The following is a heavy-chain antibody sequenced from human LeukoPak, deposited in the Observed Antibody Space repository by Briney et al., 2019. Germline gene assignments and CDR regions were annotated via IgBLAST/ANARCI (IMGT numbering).Heavy chain of an antibody. Sequence: GESLKISCKGSGYRFTSNWIAWVRQMPGKGLEWMGIIYPGDSDTRYSPSFQDQVTISADKSISTAYLQWSSLKASDTAMYYCARRGSSGFRWFDPWGQGTLVTVSS. CDR3: ARRGSSGFRWFDP. D-gene: IGHD6-19*01. CDR2: IYPGDSDT. CDR1: GYRFTSNW. V-gene: IGHV5-51*01. J-gene: IGHJ5*02.